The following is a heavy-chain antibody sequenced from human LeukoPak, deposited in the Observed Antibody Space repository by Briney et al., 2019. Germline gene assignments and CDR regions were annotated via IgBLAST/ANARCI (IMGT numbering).Heavy chain of an antibody. J-gene: IGHJ4*02. CDR2: IYSGGST. Sequence: PGGSLRLSCAASGFTVCSNYMSWVRQAPGKGLEWVSFIYSGGSTYYADSVKGRFTISRDNSKNTLYLQMNSLRAEDTAVYYCARASTGGIPPGRDWGQGTLVTVSS. D-gene: IGHD3-16*01. CDR1: GFTVCSNY. V-gene: IGHV3-53*01. CDR3: ARASTGGIPPGRD.